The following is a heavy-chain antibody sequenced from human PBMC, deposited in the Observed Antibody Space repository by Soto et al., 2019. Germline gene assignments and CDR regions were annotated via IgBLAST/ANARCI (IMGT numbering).Heavy chain of an antibody. CDR1: GFTFGVSW. J-gene: IGHJ6*02. D-gene: IGHD2-2*01. CDR2: ISADGRET. Sequence: EEQLVESGGGLVQPGGSLRLSCAASGFTFGVSWMNWVRQVPGRGLEWVAYISADGRETNHVDSVKGRFTISRDNSKNTLYLQMNSLRAEDTAVYYCAKAAADIVVVPAAALYYYYGMDVWGQGTTVTVSS. CDR3: AKAAADIVVVPAAALYYYYGMDV. V-gene: IGHV3-7*01.